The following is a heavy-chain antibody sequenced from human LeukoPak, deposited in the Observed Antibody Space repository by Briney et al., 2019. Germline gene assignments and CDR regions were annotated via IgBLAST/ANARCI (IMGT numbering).Heavy chain of an antibody. V-gene: IGHV1-2*02. CDR1: GYTFTGYY. D-gene: IGHD3-3*01. CDR3: ARDWHGVWSAYKYDFDY. CDR2: INPNSGGT. Sequence: ASVKVSCKASGYTFTGYYMHWVRQAPGQGLEWMGWINPNSGGTNYAQKFQGRVTMTRDTSISTAYMELSRLRADDTAVYYCARDWHGVWSAYKYDFDYWGQGTLVTVSS. J-gene: IGHJ4*02.